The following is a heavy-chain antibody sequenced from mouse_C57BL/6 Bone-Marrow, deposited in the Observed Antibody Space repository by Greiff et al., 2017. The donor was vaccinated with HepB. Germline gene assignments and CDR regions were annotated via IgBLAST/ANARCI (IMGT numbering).Heavy chain of an antibody. CDR3: ARRIYYDYDGAWFAY. CDR1: GYTFTSYW. V-gene: IGHV1-55*01. J-gene: IGHJ3*01. Sequence: QVQLQQPGAELVKPGASVKMSCKASGYTFTSYWITWVKQRPGQGLEWIGDIYPGSGSTNYNEKFKSKATLTVDTSSSTAYMQLSSLTSEDSAVYYCARRIYYDYDGAWFAYWGQGTLVTVSA. D-gene: IGHD2-4*01. CDR2: IYPGSGST.